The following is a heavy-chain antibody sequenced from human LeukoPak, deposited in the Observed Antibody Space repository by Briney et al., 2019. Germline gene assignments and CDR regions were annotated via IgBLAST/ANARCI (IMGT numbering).Heavy chain of an antibody. J-gene: IGHJ4*02. V-gene: IGHV1-3*01. CDR3: ARKMDSSGWYGSWGIDY. Sequence: GASVKVSCKASGYTFTSYAMHWVRQAPGQRLEWMGWINAGNGNTKYSQEFQGRVTITRDTSISTAYMELSRLRSDDTVVYYCARKMDSSGWYGSWGIDYWGQGTLVTVSS. CDR1: GYTFTSYA. CDR2: INAGNGNT. D-gene: IGHD6-19*01.